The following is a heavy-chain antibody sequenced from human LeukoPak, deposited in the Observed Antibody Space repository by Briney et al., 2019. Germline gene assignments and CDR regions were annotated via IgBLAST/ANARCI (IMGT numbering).Heavy chain of an antibody. D-gene: IGHD6-13*01. Sequence: PSETLSLTCAVSGGSIRNSSFYWGWIRQPPGKGLEWIASIYNSGTTYYNLSLKSRVSISVDTSKNQFSLKLSSVTAADTAVYYCARGGSSWFSCCDPWGQGTLVTVSS. J-gene: IGHJ5*02. CDR1: GGSIRNSSFY. CDR2: IYNSGTT. V-gene: IGHV4-39*07. CDR3: ARGGSSWFSCCDP.